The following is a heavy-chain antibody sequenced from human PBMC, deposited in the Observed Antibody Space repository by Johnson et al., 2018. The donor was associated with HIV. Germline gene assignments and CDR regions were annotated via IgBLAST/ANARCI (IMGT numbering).Heavy chain of an antibody. CDR3: ASLGLDLLVKAPLSVVFDAFDI. CDR2: ISYDGNNK. CDR1: GFTFSTYS. V-gene: IGHV3-30*04. D-gene: IGHD3-16*01. Sequence: QVQLVESGGGVVQPGRSLRLSCAASGFTFSTYSMHWVRQAPGMRLEWVAVISYDGNNKYYADSVKGRFTISRDNSKNTLYLQMNSLRAEDTAVYYCASLGLDLLVKAPLSVVFDAFDIWGQGTMVTVSS. J-gene: IGHJ3*02.